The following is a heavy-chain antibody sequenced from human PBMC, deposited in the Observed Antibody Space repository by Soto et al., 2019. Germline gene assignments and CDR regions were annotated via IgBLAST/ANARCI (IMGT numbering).Heavy chain of an antibody. J-gene: IGHJ6*03. D-gene: IGHD2-2*01. V-gene: IGHV1-18*01. CDR2: NSAYNGNT. Sequence: ASVKVSCKASGYTFTSYGISWVRQAPGQGLEWMGWNSAYNGNTNYAQKLQGRVTMTTDTSTSTAYMELRSLRSDDTAVYYCARDFADIVVVPAANQNYYYYYYMDVWGKGTTVTVSS. CDR3: ARDFADIVVVPAANQNYYYYYYMDV. CDR1: GYTFTSYG.